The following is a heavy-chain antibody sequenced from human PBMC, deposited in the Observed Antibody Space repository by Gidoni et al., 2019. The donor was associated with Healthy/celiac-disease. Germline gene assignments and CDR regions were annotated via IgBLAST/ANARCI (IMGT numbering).Heavy chain of an antibody. Sequence: QVQLQESGPGLVKPSETLSLTCTVAGGSISSYYWSWIRQPAGKGLEWIGRIYTSGSTNYNPSLKSRVTMSVDTSKNQFSLKLSSVTAADTAVYYCARDLGPEWGSWSASHYYYGMDVWGQGTTVTVSS. CDR1: GGSISSYY. V-gene: IGHV4-4*07. J-gene: IGHJ6*02. CDR3: ARDLGPEWGSWSASHYYYGMDV. CDR2: IYTSGST. D-gene: IGHD6-13*01.